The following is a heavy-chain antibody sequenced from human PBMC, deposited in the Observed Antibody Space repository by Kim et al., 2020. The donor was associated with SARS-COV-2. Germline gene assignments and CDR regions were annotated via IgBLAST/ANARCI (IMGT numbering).Heavy chain of an antibody. CDR3: ARGGPVVYSTVWFGGHHHLDF. J-gene: IGHJ4*02. V-gene: IGHV3-33*05. D-gene: IGHD3-10*01. CDR2: ISYDGNNK. Sequence: GGSLRLSCAASQFTFSSYAMHWVRQAPGKGLEWVAAISYDGNNKDNADSVKGRFTISRDNSKNTLYLQMDSLRGEDTAIYYCARGGPVVYSTVWFGGHHHLDFWGQGTLVTVSS. CDR1: QFTFSSYA.